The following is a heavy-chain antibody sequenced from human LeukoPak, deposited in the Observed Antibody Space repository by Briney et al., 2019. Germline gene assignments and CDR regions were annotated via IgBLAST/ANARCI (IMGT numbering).Heavy chain of an antibody. CDR1: GFTFSSHW. CDR3: VRGGGNLMT. Sequence: PGGSLRLSCAPSGFTFSSHWMSWVRQAPGKGPEWAANINQDGSGSNYADSVKGRFTISRDNAKDSLYLQMNSLRAEDTAVYYCVRGGGNLMTWSQGTLVTVSS. CDR2: INQDGSGS. D-gene: IGHD3-10*01. V-gene: IGHV3-7*04. J-gene: IGHJ4*02.